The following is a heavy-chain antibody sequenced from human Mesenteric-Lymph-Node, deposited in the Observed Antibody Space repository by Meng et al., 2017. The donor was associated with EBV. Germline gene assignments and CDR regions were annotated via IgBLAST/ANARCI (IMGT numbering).Heavy chain of an antibody. J-gene: IGHJ4*02. CDR3: EVVVTATLDS. Sequence: QVQVVEAGGGVVQPGRSLRLSCVASGFTFRSYGMHWVRQAPGKGLEWVSFITFDGSQKYYSDSVKGRFTISRDNSKNTLYLQMNSLKPEDTAIYYCEVVVTATLDSWGQGTLVTVSS. CDR2: ITFDGSQK. V-gene: IGHV3-30*03. CDR1: GFTFRSYG. D-gene: IGHD2-15*01.